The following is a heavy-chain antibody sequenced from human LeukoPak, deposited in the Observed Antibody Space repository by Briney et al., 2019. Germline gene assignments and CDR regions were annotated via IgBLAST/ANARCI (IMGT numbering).Heavy chain of an antibody. V-gene: IGHV3-7*01. CDR3: AREIIVGATQTYYYYYGMDV. Sequence: GGSLRLSCAASGFTFSSYWMSWVRQAPGKGLEWVANIKQDGSEKYYVGSVKGRFTISRDNAKNSLYLQMNSLRAEDTAVYYCAREIIVGATQTYYYYYGMDVWGQGTTVTVSS. CDR1: GFTFSSYW. CDR2: IKQDGSEK. J-gene: IGHJ6*02. D-gene: IGHD1-26*01.